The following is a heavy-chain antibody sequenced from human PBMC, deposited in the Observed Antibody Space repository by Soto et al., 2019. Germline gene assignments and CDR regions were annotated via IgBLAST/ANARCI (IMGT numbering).Heavy chain of an antibody. CDR1: GFAFSSYE. J-gene: IGHJ6*02. V-gene: IGHV3-48*03. D-gene: IGHD6-6*01. CDR2: ISSSGSTI. Sequence: GGSLRLSCAASGFAFSSYEMNWVRQAPGKGLEWVSYISSSGSTIYYADSVKGRFTISRDNAKNSLYLQMNSLRAEDTAVYYCXRDLAARPSRYYYGMDVWGQGTTVTVSS. CDR3: XRDLAARPSRYYYGMDV.